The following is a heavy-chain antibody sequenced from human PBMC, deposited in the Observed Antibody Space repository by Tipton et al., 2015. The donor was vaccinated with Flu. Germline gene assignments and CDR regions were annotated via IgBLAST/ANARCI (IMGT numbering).Heavy chain of an antibody. V-gene: IGHV4-30-2*01. CDR2: IYHSGST. Sequence: TLSLTCAVSGGSISSGGYSWSWIRQPPGKGLEWIGYIYHSGSTYYNPSLKSRVTISVDRSENQFSLKLSSVTAADTAVYYCARALWIEGYFDYWGQGTLVTVSS. J-gene: IGHJ4*02. CDR3: ARALWIEGYFDY. D-gene: IGHD3-3*01. CDR1: GGSISSGGYS.